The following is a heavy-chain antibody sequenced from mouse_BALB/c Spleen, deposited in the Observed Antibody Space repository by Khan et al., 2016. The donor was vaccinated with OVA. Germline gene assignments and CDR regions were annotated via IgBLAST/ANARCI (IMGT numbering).Heavy chain of an antibody. Sequence: QVQLQQSGAELARPGASVKLSCTATGYTFTDYYINWVKQRPGQGLEWLGEICPGSGDTHNNEQIKGKATLTADKSSNTAYMQLSSQTSEASAVYFCARSNYFGYSFAYWGQGTLVTVSA. J-gene: IGHJ3*01. V-gene: IGHV1-77*01. CDR1: GYTFTDYY. CDR2: ICPGSGDT. CDR3: ARSNYFGYSFAY. D-gene: IGHD1-2*01.